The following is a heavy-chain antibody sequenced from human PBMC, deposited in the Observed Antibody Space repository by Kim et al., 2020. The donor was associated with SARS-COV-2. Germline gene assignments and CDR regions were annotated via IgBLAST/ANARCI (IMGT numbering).Heavy chain of an antibody. CDR2: IIPIFGTA. V-gene: IGHV1-69*13. CDR3: AKNAPYYYDSSGYYANWFDP. D-gene: IGHD3-22*01. Sequence: SVKVSCKASGGTFSSYAISWVRQAPGQGLEWMGGIIPIFGTANYAQKFQGRVTITADESTSTAYMELSSLRSEDTAVYYCAKNAPYYYDSSGYYANWFDPWGQGTLVTVSS. CDR1: GGTFSSYA. J-gene: IGHJ5*02.